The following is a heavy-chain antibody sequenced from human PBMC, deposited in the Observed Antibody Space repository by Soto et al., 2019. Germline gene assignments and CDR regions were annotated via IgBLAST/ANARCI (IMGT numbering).Heavy chain of an antibody. D-gene: IGHD5-18*01. V-gene: IGHV3-23*01. CDR2: ISGSGGST. CDR3: AKDQYSYGYSWFDR. J-gene: IGHJ5*02. Sequence: EVQLLESGGGLVQPGGSLRLSCAASGFTFSSYAMSWVRQAPGKGLEWVSAISGSGGSTYYADSVKGRFTISTDNSNVTRYLQMNSLRAEDTAVYYCAKDQYSYGYSWFDRWGQGTLVTVSS. CDR1: GFTFSSYA.